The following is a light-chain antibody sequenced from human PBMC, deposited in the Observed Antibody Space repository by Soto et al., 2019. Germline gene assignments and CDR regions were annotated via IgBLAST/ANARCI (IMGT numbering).Light chain of an antibody. CDR2: GAS. Sequence: DIQMHQSPSSLSASVGDRVTITCRASQGIRNDVGWFQQKPGKAPKRLMYGASSLQTGIPARFSGSGSGTEFTLTISSLQPEDFATYYCQQYNTYPLTFGRGTKVEIK. J-gene: IGKJ2*01. V-gene: IGKV1-17*01. CDR3: QQYNTYPLT. CDR1: QGIRND.